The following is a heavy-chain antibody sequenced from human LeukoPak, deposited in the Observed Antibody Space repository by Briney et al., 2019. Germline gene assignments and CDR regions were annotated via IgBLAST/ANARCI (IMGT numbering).Heavy chain of an antibody. D-gene: IGHD2-2*01. Sequence: GGSLRLSCAASGFMFSNFAMSWVRQTPGKGLEWVSTIYYSGGNTYSADSVKGRFTISRDNAKNTLYLQMNSLRAEDTAVYYCAKDQGQAVVPRRFDYWGQGTLVTVSS. CDR2: IYYSGGNT. CDR3: AKDQGQAVVPRRFDY. V-gene: IGHV3-23*01. J-gene: IGHJ4*02. CDR1: GFMFSNFA.